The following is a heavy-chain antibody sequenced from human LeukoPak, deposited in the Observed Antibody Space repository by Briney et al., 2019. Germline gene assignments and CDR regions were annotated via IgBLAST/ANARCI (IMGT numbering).Heavy chain of an antibody. V-gene: IGHV3-48*01. CDR2: ISCSSSTI. CDR3: ARDPERGLQIVYMDV. J-gene: IGHJ6*03. CDR1: VLTLRSYS. Sequence: PGGSLRLSCAASVLTLRSYSLNWVRPAPGKGLEWVSYISCSSSTIYYADSVKGRFTISRDNAKNSLYLQMSSLRAEDTAVYYCARDPERGLQIVYMDVWGKGTTVTVSS. D-gene: IGHD5-24*01.